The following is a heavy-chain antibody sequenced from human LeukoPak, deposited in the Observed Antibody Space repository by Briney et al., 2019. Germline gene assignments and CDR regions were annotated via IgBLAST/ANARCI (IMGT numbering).Heavy chain of an antibody. CDR1: GGTFSSYA. D-gene: IGHD3-3*01. CDR2: IIPIFGTA. Sequence: ASVKVSCKASGGTFSSYAISWVRQAPGQGLEWMGGIIPIFGTANYAQKFQGRVTITADESTSTAYMELSSLRSEDTAVYYCARDRGDFWSGYYPLGDYYYYMDVWGKGTTVTVSS. V-gene: IGHV1-69*13. J-gene: IGHJ6*03. CDR3: ARDRGDFWSGYYPLGDYYYYMDV.